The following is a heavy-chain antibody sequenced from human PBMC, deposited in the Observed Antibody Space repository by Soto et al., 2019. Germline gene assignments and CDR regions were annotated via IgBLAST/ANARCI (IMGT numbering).Heavy chain of an antibody. CDR2: ISISVGTI. J-gene: IGHJ6*01. CDR3: ARGSLGNFYYGMDV. Sequence: PGGSLRISCAASGFTFSDYYMSWSRQAPGKGLEWVSYISISVGTIYYADSVKGRFTISRDNAKNSLYLQMNGLRGEDTAVYYCARGSLGNFYYGMDVWGQGTTVTVSS. CDR1: GFTFSDYY. V-gene: IGHV3-11*01. D-gene: IGHD7-27*01.